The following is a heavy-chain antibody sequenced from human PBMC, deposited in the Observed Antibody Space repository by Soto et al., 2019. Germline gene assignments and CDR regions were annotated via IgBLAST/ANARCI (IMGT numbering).Heavy chain of an antibody. CDR3: ARGLFEVADYYYYMDV. J-gene: IGHJ6*03. D-gene: IGHD3-3*01. CDR2: MNPNSGNT. V-gene: IGHV1-8*01. CDR1: GYTFTSYD. Sequence: QVQLVQSGAEVKKPGASVKVSCKASGYTFTSYDINWVRQATXQGLXWMXWMNPNSGNTGYAQKFQGRVTMTRNTSISTVYMELSSLRSEDTAVYYCARGLFEVADYYYYMDVWGKGTTVTVSS.